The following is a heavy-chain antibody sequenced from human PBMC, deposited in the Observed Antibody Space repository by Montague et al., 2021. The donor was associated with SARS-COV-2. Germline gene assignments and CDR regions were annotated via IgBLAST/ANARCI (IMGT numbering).Heavy chain of an antibody. J-gene: IGHJ4*02. CDR1: GFTSRTYA. D-gene: IGHD5-12*01. CDR2: ISGTGGST. CDR3: AADAKFSVATIPGY. Sequence: SLRLSCAATGFTSRTYAMTWVRQAPEKGLEWVSSISGTGGSTYYADSVKGRFSISRDKSKSTLYLQMNSLRAEDTAIYYCAADAKFSVATIPGYWGQGTLVTVSS. V-gene: IGHV3-23*01.